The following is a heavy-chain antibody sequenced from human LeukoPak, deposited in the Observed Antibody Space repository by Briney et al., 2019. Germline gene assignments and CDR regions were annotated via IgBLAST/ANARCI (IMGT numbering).Heavy chain of an antibody. D-gene: IGHD3-10*01. CDR2: ITYDGYYK. CDR3: ARDLSPVVRASPMGY. J-gene: IGHJ4*02. Sequence: GTSLRLSCAASGFTFTSYGMHWVRQAPGKGLEWVALITYDGYYKYYSDSVKGRFTISSDTSKNTLYLQMNSLRAEDTAVYYCARDLSPVVRASPMGYWGQGTPVTVSS. CDR1: GFTFTSYG. V-gene: IGHV3-30*03.